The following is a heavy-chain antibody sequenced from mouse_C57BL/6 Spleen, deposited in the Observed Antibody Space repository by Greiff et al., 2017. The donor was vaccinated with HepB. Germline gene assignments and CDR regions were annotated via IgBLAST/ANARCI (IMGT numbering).Heavy chain of an antibody. CDR2: INPNNGGT. D-gene: IGHD2-3*01. V-gene: IGHV1-18*01. Sequence: EVQLVESGPELVKPGASVKIPCKASGYTFTDYNMDWVKQSHGKSLEWIGDINPNNGGTIYNQKFKGKATLTVDKSSSTAYMELRSLTSEDTAVYYCARHYDAHYYAMDYWGQGTSVTVSS. CDR3: ARHYDAHYYAMDY. J-gene: IGHJ4*01. CDR1: GYTFTDYN.